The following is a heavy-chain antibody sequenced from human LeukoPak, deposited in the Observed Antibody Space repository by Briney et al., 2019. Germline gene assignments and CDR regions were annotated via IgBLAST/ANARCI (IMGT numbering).Heavy chain of an antibody. CDR2: ISAYNGNT. Sequence: ASVKVSCKASGYTFTSYGISWVRQAPGQGLEWMGWISAYNGNTNYAQKLQGRVTMTTDTSTSTAYMELRSLRSDDTAVYYCARDLELWTYHAYCGGDCSWVGAFDIWGQGTMVTVSS. CDR1: GYTFTSYG. D-gene: IGHD2-21*02. CDR3: ARDLELWTYHAYCGGDCSWVGAFDI. V-gene: IGHV1-18*01. J-gene: IGHJ3*02.